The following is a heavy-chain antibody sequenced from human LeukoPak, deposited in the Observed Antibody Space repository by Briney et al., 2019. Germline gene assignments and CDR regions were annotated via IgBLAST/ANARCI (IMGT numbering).Heavy chain of an antibody. CDR2: ISSSGSTI. CDR1: GFTFSSYE. D-gene: IGHD1-26*01. CDR3: ASVGGATPFDY. Sequence: GGSLRLSXAASGFTFSSYEMNWVRQAPGKGLEWVSYISSSGSTIYYADSVKGRFTISRDNAKNSLYLQMNSLRAEDTAVYYCASVGGATPFDYWGQGTLVTVSS. V-gene: IGHV3-48*03. J-gene: IGHJ4*02.